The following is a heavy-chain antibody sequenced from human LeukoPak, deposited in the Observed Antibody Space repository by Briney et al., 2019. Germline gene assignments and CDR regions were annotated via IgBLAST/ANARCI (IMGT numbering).Heavy chain of an antibody. CDR2: ISWNSGSI. CDR3: ARGVAAGRYGMDV. J-gene: IGHJ6*02. V-gene: IGHV3-9*01. Sequence: GGSLRLSCAASGFTFDDYTMHWVRQAPGKGLEWVSGISWNSGSIGYADSVKGRFTISRDNAKNSLYLQMNSLRAEDTAVYYCARGVAAGRYGMDVWGQGTTVTVSS. CDR1: GFTFDDYT. D-gene: IGHD6-13*01.